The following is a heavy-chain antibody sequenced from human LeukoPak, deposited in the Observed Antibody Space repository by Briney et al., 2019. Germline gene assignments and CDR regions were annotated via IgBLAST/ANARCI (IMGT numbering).Heavy chain of an antibody. Sequence: GESLKISCKGSGYTFGNHWIGWVRQMPGKGLEWVGIIYPGDSDTRYSPSFHGQVTISADKYISTAYLQWSSLKSSDTAFYYCAKSGGSRPLFFDYWGQGALVTVSS. CDR1: GYTFGNHW. J-gene: IGHJ4*02. V-gene: IGHV5-51*03. CDR3: AKSGGSRPLFFDY. CDR2: IYPGDSDT. D-gene: IGHD1-26*01.